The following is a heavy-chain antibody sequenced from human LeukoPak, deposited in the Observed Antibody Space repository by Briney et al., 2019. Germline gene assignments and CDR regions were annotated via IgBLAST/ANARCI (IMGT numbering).Heavy chain of an antibody. V-gene: IGHV3-11*06. CDR1: GFTFSDYY. CDR2: SSSSSSYT. J-gene: IGHJ4*02. D-gene: IGHD6-13*01. CDR3: ARDPRIAVDY. Sequence: GGPLRLSCAASGFTFSDYYMSWIRQAPGKGLEWVSYSSSSSSYTNYADSVKGRFTISRDNAKNSLYLQMNSLRAEDTAVYYCARDPRIAVDYWGQGTLVTVSP.